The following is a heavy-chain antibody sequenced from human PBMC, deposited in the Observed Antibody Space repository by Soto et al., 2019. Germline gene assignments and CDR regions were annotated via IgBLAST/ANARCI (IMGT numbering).Heavy chain of an antibody. J-gene: IGHJ5*02. Sequence: GGSLRLSCSASGFTFDDYAMHWVRQAPGKGPEWVSGISWDSATVGYAESVKGRFTITRDDAKNSLYLQMDSLRREDTALYYCVQGRYPTMATPLDHWGQGTLVTVSS. V-gene: IGHV3-9*01. CDR3: VQGRYPTMATPLDH. CDR2: ISWDSATV. CDR1: GFTFDDYA. D-gene: IGHD3-9*01.